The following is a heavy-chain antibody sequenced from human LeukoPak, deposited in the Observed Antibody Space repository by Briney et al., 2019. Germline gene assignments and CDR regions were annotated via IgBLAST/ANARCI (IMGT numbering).Heavy chain of an antibody. CDR2: ISSYSSSI. CDR3: ARDSPGYGGYSY. D-gene: IGHD5-12*01. Sequence: PGGSLRLSCAASGFTFSSYSMNWVRQAPGKGLEWVSSISSYSSSIYYADSVTGRFTISRDNAENSLYLQMSSLRVEDTAVYYCARDSPGYGGYSYWGQGTLVTVSS. V-gene: IGHV3-21*01. CDR1: GFTFSSYS. J-gene: IGHJ4*02.